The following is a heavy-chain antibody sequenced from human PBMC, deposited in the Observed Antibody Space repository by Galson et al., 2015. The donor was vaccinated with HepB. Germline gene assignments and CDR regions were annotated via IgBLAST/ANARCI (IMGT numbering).Heavy chain of an antibody. CDR1: GFTFSSYS. J-gene: IGHJ4*02. V-gene: IGHV3-21*01. D-gene: IGHD6-13*01. CDR2: ISSSSSYI. Sequence: SLRLSCAASGFTFSSYSMNWVRQAPGKGLEWVSSISSSSSYIYYADSVKGRFTISRDNAKNALYLQMNSLRAEDTAVYYCARDGSSLGGFDYWGQGTLVTVSS. CDR3: ARDGSSLGGFDY.